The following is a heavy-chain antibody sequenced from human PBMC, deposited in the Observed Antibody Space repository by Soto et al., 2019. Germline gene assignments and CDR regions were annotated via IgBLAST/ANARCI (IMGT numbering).Heavy chain of an antibody. CDR1: GFTFSNAW. D-gene: IGHD6-19*01. Sequence: EVQLVESGGGLVKPGGSLRLSCVASGFTFSNAWMSWVRQAPGKGLEWVGRIKSKTDGGTTDYAAPVKGRFTISRDDSTNTLYLQMNSLKTEDTAVYYCTTDLYSSVWYRDAFDIWGQGTMVTVSS. CDR3: TTDLYSSVWYRDAFDI. J-gene: IGHJ3*02. CDR2: IKSKTDGGTT. V-gene: IGHV3-15*01.